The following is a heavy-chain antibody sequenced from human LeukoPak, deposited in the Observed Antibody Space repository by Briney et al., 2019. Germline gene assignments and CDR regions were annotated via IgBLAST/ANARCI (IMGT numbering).Heavy chain of an antibody. CDR2: IIPIFGTA. D-gene: IGHD2-2*01. J-gene: IGHJ5*02. V-gene: IGHV1-69*05. CDR3: ARAIDCSSTSCFSRVVNT. CDR1: GGTFSSYA. Sequence: SVKVSCKASGGTFSSYAISWVRQAPGQGLEWMGRIIPIFGTANYAQKFQGRVTITTDESTSTAYMELSSLRSEDTAVYYCARAIDCSSTSCFSRVVNTWGQGTLATVSS.